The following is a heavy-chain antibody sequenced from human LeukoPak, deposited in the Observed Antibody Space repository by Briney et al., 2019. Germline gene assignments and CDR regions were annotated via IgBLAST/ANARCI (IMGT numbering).Heavy chain of an antibody. CDR2: ISYDGSNK. J-gene: IGHJ4*02. Sequence: GRSLRLSCAASGFTFSSYAMHWVRQAPGKGLEWVAVISYDGSNKYYADSVKGRFTISRDNSKNTLYLQMNSLRAEDTAVYYCAKKSERIDFDYWGQGTLVTVSS. CDR3: AKKSERIDFDY. V-gene: IGHV3-30-3*02. D-gene: IGHD2-15*01. CDR1: GFTFSSYA.